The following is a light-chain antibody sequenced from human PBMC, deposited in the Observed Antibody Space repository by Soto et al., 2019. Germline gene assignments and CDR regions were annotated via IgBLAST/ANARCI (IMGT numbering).Light chain of an antibody. J-gene: IGLJ2*01. CDR1: TNDVGKYNL. CDR2: EVT. Sequence: QSALTQPASVSGSPGQSITISCSGTTNDVGKYNLVYWYQHHPGKAPKLMIYEVTKRPSGVSNRFSGSKSGNTASLTISGLQAEDEADYYCCSYVIGSALFGGGTKLTVL. CDR3: CSYVIGSAL. V-gene: IGLV2-23*02.